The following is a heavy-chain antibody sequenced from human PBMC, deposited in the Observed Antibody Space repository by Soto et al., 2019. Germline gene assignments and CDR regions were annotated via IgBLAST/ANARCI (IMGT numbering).Heavy chain of an antibody. Sequence: QVQLVQSGGEVKKPGASVTVSCKASGYTFINYHITWVRQAPGQGLEWMAWINTYNGMTDYAQRFQGRVTMTRDTSTSTAYMERRNLGSDDTAVSFCAKAPRGEMATDWGQGTLVTVSS. CDR3: AKAPRGEMATD. V-gene: IGHV1-18*01. CDR1: GYTFINYH. D-gene: IGHD5-12*01. CDR2: INTYNGMT. J-gene: IGHJ4*02.